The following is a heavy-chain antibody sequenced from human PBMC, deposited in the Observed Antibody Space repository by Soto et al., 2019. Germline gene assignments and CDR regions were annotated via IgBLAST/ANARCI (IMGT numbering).Heavy chain of an antibody. V-gene: IGHV4-31*03. J-gene: IGHJ6*02. CDR2: INHSGST. CDR1: GGSISSGGYY. Sequence: SETLSLTYTVSGGSISSGGYYWSWIRQHPGKGLEWIGYINHSGSTNYNPSLKSRVTISVDKSENQFSLKLSSVTAADTAVYYCARDSFFCSSTSCYGGGRLDYYYGMDVWGQGTTVTVSS. D-gene: IGHD2-2*01. CDR3: ARDSFFCSSTSCYGGGRLDYYYGMDV.